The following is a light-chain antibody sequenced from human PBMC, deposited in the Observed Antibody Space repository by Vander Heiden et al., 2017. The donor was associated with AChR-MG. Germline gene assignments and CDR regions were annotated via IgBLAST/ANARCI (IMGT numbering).Light chain of an antibody. J-gene: IGKJ2*01. Sequence: DIVMTQSPDSLAVSLGERATINCKSSQSLLYSSNNKNYLAWYQHKPGQPPKLLFYWASTREAGVPDRFSGSGSGTDFTLTISSLQAEDVTVYYCQQYYTTHTFGQRTKLEIK. CDR3: QQYYTTHT. CDR2: WAS. CDR1: QSLLYSSNNKNY. V-gene: IGKV4-1*01.